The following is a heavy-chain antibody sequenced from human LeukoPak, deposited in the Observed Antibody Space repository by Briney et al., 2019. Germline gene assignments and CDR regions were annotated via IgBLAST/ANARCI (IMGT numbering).Heavy chain of an antibody. Sequence: SETLSLTCTVSGGSISSYYWSWIRQPPGKGLEWIGYIYYSGSTNYNPSLKSRVTISVDTSKNQFSLKLSSVTAADTAVYYCARGYGAVYYYYMDVWGKGTTVTVSS. CDR3: ARGYGAVYYYYMDV. V-gene: IGHV4-59*01. CDR1: GGSISSYY. D-gene: IGHD4-17*01. CDR2: IYYSGST. J-gene: IGHJ6*03.